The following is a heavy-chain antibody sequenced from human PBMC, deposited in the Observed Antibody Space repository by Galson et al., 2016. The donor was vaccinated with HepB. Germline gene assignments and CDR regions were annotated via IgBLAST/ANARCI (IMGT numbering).Heavy chain of an antibody. J-gene: IGHJ4*02. D-gene: IGHD4-17*01. Sequence: SVKVSCKASGNTFTRHYIHWVRQAPGQGLEWMGGIIPPSGTANYAQRFQGRVTITADKSTGAAYMELSSLRSEDTAMYYCVRCPTPLRPWDYFDTWGQGTLVTVSS. CDR1: GNTFTRHY. V-gene: IGHV1-69*06. CDR3: VRCPTPLRPWDYFDT. CDR2: IIPPSGTA.